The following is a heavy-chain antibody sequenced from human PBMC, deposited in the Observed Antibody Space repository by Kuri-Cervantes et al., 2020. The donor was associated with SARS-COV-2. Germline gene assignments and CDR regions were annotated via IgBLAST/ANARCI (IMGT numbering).Heavy chain of an antibody. V-gene: IGHV4-4*07. J-gene: IGHJ4*02. CDR3: TRYDFWSGYYFDY. CDR2: IYTIGSN. D-gene: IGHD3-3*01. CDR1: GGSISSYY. Sequence: SETLSLSCTVSGGSISSYYWSWIRQPAGKGLEWIGRIYTIGSNNYNPSLKSRVTMSVATSKNQFSLKLSSVTAEDTAVYYCTRYDFWSGYYFDYWGQGTLVTVSS.